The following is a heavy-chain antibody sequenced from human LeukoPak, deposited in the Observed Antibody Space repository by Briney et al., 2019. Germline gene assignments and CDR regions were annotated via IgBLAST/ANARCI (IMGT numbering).Heavy chain of an antibody. V-gene: IGHV3-23*01. CDR2: ISNSGDNT. J-gene: IGHJ2*01. CDR1: GFTFSSYV. D-gene: IGHD6-6*01. Sequence: GGSLRLSCAASGFTFSSYVMSWVRQAPGKGLEWVSAISNSGDNTYYADSVKGRFIISRDNAKNSLYLQMNSLRAEDMALYYCAKVSSSSYWYFDLWGRGTLVTVSS. CDR3: AKVSSSSYWYFDL.